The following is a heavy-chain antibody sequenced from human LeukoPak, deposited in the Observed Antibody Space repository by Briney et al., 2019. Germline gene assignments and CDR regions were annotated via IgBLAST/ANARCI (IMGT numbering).Heavy chain of an antibody. CDR2: ISSSSSTI. CDR3: ARAKFDSSRYYYRGFDI. J-gene: IGHJ3*02. D-gene: IGHD3-22*01. Sequence: GGSLRLSCAASGFTFSRYSMNWVRQAPGKGLEWVSYISSSSSTIYYADSVKGRFTISRDNAKKSLYLQMNSLRAEDTAVYYCARAKFDSSRYYYRGFDIWGQGTMVTVSS. CDR1: GFTFSRYS. V-gene: IGHV3-48*04.